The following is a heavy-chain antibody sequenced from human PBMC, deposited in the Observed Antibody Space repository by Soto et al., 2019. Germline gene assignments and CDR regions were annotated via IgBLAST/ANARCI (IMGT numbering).Heavy chain of an antibody. J-gene: IGHJ5*02. Sequence: GGSLRLSCAASGFTFSSYSMNWVRQAPGKGLEWVSSISSSSSYIYYADSVKGRFTISRDNAKNSLYLQMNSLRAEDTAVYYCARDPLWQQLVSSPNWFDLWAQGTLVNVPQ. CDR2: ISSSSSYI. V-gene: IGHV3-21*01. CDR1: GFTFSSYS. CDR3: ARDPLWQQLVSSPNWFDL. D-gene: IGHD6-13*01.